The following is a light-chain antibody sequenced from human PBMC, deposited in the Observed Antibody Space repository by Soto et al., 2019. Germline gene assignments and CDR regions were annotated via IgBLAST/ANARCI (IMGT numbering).Light chain of an antibody. J-gene: IGKJ1*01. Sequence: DIQMTQTPSTLSASVGDRVTINCRASQNVNDYLAWYQQKPGNSPKVLIYDASTLESGVPSRFSGSGSGTEFTLTINSMQPDDFATYYCQHYNSYSEAFGQGTKVDIK. CDR2: DAS. V-gene: IGKV1-5*01. CDR1: QNVNDY. CDR3: QHYNSYSEA.